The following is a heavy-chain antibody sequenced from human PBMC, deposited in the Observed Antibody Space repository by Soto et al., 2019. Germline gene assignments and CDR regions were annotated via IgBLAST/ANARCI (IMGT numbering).Heavy chain of an antibody. CDR2: IFGGNGNT. J-gene: IGHJ4*02. CDR3: TREDF. V-gene: IGHV1-3*01. Sequence: VQFVQSGAEVKRPGASVKLSCKASGYTFTNYVIHWVRQAPGQGLEWMGWIFGGNGNTAYSQKFQGRATITRDTFASTAYMELSSLTSEDTAVYYCTREDFRGQGTLITVSS. CDR1: GYTFTNYV.